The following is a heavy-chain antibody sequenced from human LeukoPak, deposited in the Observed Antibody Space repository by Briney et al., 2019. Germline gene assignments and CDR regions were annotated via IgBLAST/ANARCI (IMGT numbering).Heavy chain of an antibody. J-gene: IGHJ6*03. Sequence: GGSLRLSCAASGFTFSSYGMHWVRQAPGKGLEWVAFIRFDGSNEYYADSVKGRFTISRDNSKNTLYLQMKSLRAEDTAVYYCAIGGGYEAQYNYNYMDGWGKGTTVTISS. D-gene: IGHD5-12*01. V-gene: IGHV3-30*02. CDR3: AIGGGYEAQYNYNYMDG. CDR2: IRFDGSNE. CDR1: GFTFSSYG.